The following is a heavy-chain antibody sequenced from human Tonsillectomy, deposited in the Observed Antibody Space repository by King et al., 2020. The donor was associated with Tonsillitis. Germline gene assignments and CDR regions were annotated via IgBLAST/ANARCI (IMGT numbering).Heavy chain of an antibody. V-gene: IGHV3-30*02. CDR1: GFIFSDYG. CDR2: IRFDGSKQ. J-gene: IGHJ3*02. Sequence: VQLVESGGGVVQPGGSLRLSCAAAGFIFSDYGMHCVRQAPGKGLEWVAFIRFDGSKQMYADSVKGRFTISRDNSKNTLYVQMSSLSADDTAIYYCAKALRDYHDSSGYYYAFDIWGQGTAVTVSS. D-gene: IGHD3-22*01. CDR3: AKALRDYHDSSGYYYAFDI.